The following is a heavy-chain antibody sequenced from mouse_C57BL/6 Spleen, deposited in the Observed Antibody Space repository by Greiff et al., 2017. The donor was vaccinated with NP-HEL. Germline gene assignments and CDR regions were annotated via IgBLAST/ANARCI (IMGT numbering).Heavy chain of an antibody. Sequence: DVMLVESEGGLVQPGSSMKLSCTASGFTFSDYYMAWVRQVPEKGLEWVANINYDGSSTYYLDSLKSRFIISRDNAKNILYLQMSSLKSEDTATYYCARGGYGNYWWYFDVWGTGTTVTVSS. CDR3: ARGGYGNYWWYFDV. V-gene: IGHV5-16*01. J-gene: IGHJ1*03. CDR1: GFTFSDYY. D-gene: IGHD2-10*02. CDR2: INYDGSST.